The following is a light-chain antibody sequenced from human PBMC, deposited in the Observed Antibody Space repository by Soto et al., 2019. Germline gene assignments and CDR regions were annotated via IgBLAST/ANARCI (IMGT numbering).Light chain of an antibody. J-gene: IGKJ1*01. CDR2: KAS. V-gene: IGKV1-5*03. CDR1: QRIDSW. Sequence: DSQMTQSPATLAASVGDRVSITCRASQRIDSWLDWYQQKPGKAPKLLIYKASRLQIGVPSRLRGSGAGTEFTLTISSLQPEDFATHYCQEERNDDGTFGQGKQVEIK. CDR3: QEERNDDGT.